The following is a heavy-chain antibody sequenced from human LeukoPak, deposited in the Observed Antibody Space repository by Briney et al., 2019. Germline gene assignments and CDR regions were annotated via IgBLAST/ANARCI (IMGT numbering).Heavy chain of an antibody. J-gene: IGHJ6*02. D-gene: IGHD3-3*01. CDR3: ARAWSGYYYYYYYGMDV. Sequence: GGSLTLSCEVSGFTFNTYWMSWVRQAPGKGLEWVSAISGSGGSTYYADSVKGRFTISRDNSKNTLYLQMNSLRAEDTAVYYCARAWSGYYYYYYYGMDVWGQGTTVTVSS. CDR2: ISGSGGST. CDR1: GFTFNTYW. V-gene: IGHV3-23*01.